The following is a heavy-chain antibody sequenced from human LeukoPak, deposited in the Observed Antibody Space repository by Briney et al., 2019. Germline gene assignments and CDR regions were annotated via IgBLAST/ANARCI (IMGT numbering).Heavy chain of an antibody. V-gene: IGHV4-34*01. CDR1: GGSFSDYY. Sequence: SETLSLTCAVYGGSFSDYYWTWIRQPPGKGLEWIGEINHSGSTNYDPSLKSRVTISVDTSKNQFSLKLSSVTAADTAVYYCARPSRYWGQGTLVTVSS. D-gene: IGHD6-6*01. CDR2: INHSGST. J-gene: IGHJ4*02. CDR3: ARPSRY.